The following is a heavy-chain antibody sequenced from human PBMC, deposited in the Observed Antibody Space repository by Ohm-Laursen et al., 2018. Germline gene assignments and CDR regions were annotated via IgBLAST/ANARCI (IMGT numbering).Heavy chain of an antibody. J-gene: IGHJ4*02. V-gene: IGHV3-30*03. CDR1: GFTFSSYG. Sequence: SLRLSCSASGFTFSSYGMHWVRQAPGKGLEWVAVISNDGSNKYYADSVRGRFTISRDTAKNTLYLQMNSLRVEDTAVYYCARNPYDYWGQGTLVTVSS. D-gene: IGHD1-14*01. CDR3: ARNPYDY. CDR2: ISNDGSNK.